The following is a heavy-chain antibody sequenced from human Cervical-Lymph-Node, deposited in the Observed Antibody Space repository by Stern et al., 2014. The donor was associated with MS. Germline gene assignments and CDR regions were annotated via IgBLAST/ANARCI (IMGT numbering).Heavy chain of an antibody. Sequence: QVQLVESGGGVVQPGRSLRLSCAASGFTFSSYGMHWVRQAPGKGLEWVAVISYDGSNKYYADSVKGRFTISRDNSKNTLYLQMNSLRAEDTAVYYCAKDVVRGVIGNDAFDIWGQGTMVTVSS. J-gene: IGHJ3*02. D-gene: IGHD3-10*01. V-gene: IGHV3-30*18. CDR2: ISYDGSNK. CDR3: AKDVVRGVIGNDAFDI. CDR1: GFTFSSYG.